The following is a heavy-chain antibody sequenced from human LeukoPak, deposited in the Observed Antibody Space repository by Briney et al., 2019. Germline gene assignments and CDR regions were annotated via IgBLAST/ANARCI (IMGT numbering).Heavy chain of an antibody. V-gene: IGHV1-2*06. CDR3: ARGHIAAAGYYYYYYMDV. CDR2: INPNSGGT. J-gene: IGHJ6*03. Sequence: ASVKASCKASGYTFTGYYMHWVRQAPGQGLEWMGRINPNSGGTNYAQKFQGRVTMTRDTSISTAYMELSRLRSDDTAVYYCARGHIAAAGYYYYYYMDVWGKGTTVTVSS. CDR1: GYTFTGYY. D-gene: IGHD6-13*01.